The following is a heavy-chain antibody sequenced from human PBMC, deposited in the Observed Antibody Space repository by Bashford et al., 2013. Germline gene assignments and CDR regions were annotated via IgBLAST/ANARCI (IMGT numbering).Heavy chain of an antibody. Sequence: GESLKISCKGSGYNFANYWIGWVRQMPGKGLEWMGIIHPDDSETRYSPSFLGQVIFSVDKSISTAYLQWTSLKASDTAIFYCARWSVASRRPFWFDPWGQGTLVTVSS. V-gene: IGHV5-51*01. CDR3: ARWSVASRRPFWFDP. J-gene: IGHJ5*02. D-gene: IGHD6-6*01. CDR2: IHPDDSET. CDR1: GYNFANYW.